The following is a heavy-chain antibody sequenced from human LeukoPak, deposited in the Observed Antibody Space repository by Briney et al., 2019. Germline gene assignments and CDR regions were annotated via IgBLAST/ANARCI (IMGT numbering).Heavy chain of an antibody. CDR1: GLTFSSYG. D-gene: IGHD4-17*01. CDR3: ARDLHGDYVY. CDR2: ISYDGNNK. V-gene: IGHV3-30*03. Sequence: GGSLRLSCAASGLTFSSYGMHWVRQAPGKGLEWVAVISYDGNNKYYADSVKGRFTITRDNSKNTLYLQMNSLRAEDTAVYYCARDLHGDYVYWGQGTLATVSS. J-gene: IGHJ4*02.